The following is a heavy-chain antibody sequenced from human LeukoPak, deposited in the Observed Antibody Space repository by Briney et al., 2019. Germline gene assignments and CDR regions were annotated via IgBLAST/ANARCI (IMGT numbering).Heavy chain of an antibody. V-gene: IGHV4-39*07. Sequence: SETLSLTCTVSGGSISSSSYYWGWIRQPPGKGLEWIGSIYYSGSTYYNPSLKSRVTISVDTSKNQFSLKLSSVTAADTAVYYCARDVMATSRGYYYYYYMDVWGKGTTVTVSS. CDR3: ARDVMATSRGYYYYYYMDV. CDR2: IYYSGST. J-gene: IGHJ6*03. CDR1: GGSISSSSYY. D-gene: IGHD5-24*01.